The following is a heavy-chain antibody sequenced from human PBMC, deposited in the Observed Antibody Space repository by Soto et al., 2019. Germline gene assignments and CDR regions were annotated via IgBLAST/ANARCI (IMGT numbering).Heavy chain of an antibody. J-gene: IGHJ5*02. Sequence: GASVKVSCTASGYTLTSYGISWVRQAPGQGLEWMGWISAYNGNTNYAQKLQGRVTMTTDTSTSTAYMELRSLRSDDTAVYYCARDYYDILTGYWNWFDPWGQGTLVTVSS. CDR2: ISAYNGNT. D-gene: IGHD3-9*01. CDR3: ARDYYDILTGYWNWFDP. V-gene: IGHV1-18*01. CDR1: GYTLTSYG.